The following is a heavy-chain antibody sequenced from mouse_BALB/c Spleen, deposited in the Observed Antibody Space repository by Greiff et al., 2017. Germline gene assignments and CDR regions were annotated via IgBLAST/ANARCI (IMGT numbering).Heavy chain of an antibody. V-gene: IGHV5-6-3*01. D-gene: IGHD1-1*01. CDR1: GFTFSSYG. CDR2: IKSNGGTT. CDR3: AGDFFYYYGSTPLDY. Sequence: EVQLVESGGGLVQPGGSLKLSCAASGFTFSSYGVYWVRQTPDKGLELLATIKSNGGTTYYPASVKGRITISRDNANKTLYLQMSSLKAEDTAMYYCAGDFFYYYGSTPLDYWGQGTSVTVSS. J-gene: IGHJ4*01.